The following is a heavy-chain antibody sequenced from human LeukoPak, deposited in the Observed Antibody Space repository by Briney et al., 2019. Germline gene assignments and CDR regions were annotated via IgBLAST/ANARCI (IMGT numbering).Heavy chain of an antibody. CDR3: ARDSTYSGSYIRDYNWFDP. CDR2: IYYSGST. CDR1: GGSISSYY. D-gene: IGHD1-26*01. Sequence: SETLSLTCTVSGGSISSYYWSWIRQPPGKGLEWIGYIYYSGSTNYNPSLKSRVTMSVDTSKNQFSLKLSSVTAADTAVYYCARDSTYSGSYIRDYNWFDPWGQGTLVTVSS. J-gene: IGHJ5*02. V-gene: IGHV4-59*12.